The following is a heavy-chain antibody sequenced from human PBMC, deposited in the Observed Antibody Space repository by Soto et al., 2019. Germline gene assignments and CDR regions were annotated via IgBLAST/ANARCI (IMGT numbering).Heavy chain of an antibody. Sequence: SGPTLVNPTQTLTLTCTFSGFSLSTSGMCVSWIRQPPGKALEWLALIDWDDDKYYSTSLKTRLTISKDTSKNQVVLTMTDMDPVDTATYYFARTFRCDYNKDAFDIWGQGTMVTVSS. CDR2: IDWDDDK. CDR1: GFSLSTSGMC. D-gene: IGHD4-4*01. V-gene: IGHV2-70*01. J-gene: IGHJ3*02. CDR3: ARTFRCDYNKDAFDI.